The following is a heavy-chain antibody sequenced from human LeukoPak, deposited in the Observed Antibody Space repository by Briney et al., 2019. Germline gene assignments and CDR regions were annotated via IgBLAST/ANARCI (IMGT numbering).Heavy chain of an antibody. D-gene: IGHD6-13*01. J-gene: IGHJ1*01. CDR2: MNPNSGNT. V-gene: IGHV1-8*03. Sequence: ASVKVSCKASGYTFTSYDINWVRQATGQGLEWMGWMNPNSGNTGYAQKFQGRVTITRNTSISTAYMELSSLRSEDTAVYYCAKDVSAAAEYFQHWGQGTLVTVSS. CDR1: GYTFTSYD. CDR3: AKDVSAAAEYFQH.